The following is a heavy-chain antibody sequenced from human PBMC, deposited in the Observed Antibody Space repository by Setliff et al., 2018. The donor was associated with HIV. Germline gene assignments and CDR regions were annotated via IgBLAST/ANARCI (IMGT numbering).Heavy chain of an antibody. D-gene: IGHD3-22*01. Sequence: GGSLRLSCEASGFRVTDTYMAWVRQAPGKGLEWVTLIYKAGKTYYADSVKGRFTISRDNSKNTLYLQMNSLRAEDTAVYYCAKIQNPQGYYYDSSGYYPHPGSPDYWGQGTLVTVSS. CDR3: AKIQNPQGYYYDSSGYYPHPGSPDY. J-gene: IGHJ4*02. V-gene: IGHV3-66*02. CDR2: IYKAGKT. CDR1: GFRVTDTY.